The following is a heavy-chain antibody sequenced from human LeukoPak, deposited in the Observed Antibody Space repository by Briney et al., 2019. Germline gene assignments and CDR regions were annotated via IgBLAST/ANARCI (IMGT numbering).Heavy chain of an antibody. CDR3: ARGTAAAGDAFDI. D-gene: IGHD6-13*01. V-gene: IGHV4-59*01. CDR2: IYYSGST. Sequence: SETLSLTCTVSGGSISSYYWSWIRQPPGKGLEWIGYIYYSGSTNYNPSLKSRVTISVDTSKNQFSLRLSSVTAADTAVYYCARGTAAAGDAFDIWGQGTMVTVSS. J-gene: IGHJ3*02. CDR1: GGSISSYY.